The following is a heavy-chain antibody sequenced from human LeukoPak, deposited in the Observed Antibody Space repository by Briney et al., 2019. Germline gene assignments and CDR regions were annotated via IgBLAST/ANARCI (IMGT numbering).Heavy chain of an antibody. CDR3: ARGGVVGATSLVDY. CDR2: FDPEDGET. Sequence: GASVKVSCKVSGYTLTELSMHWVRQAPGKGLEWMGGFDPEDGETIYAQKFQGRVTMTRDTSISTAYMELSRLRSDDTAVYYCARGGVVGATSLVDYWGQGTLVTVSS. D-gene: IGHD1-26*01. V-gene: IGHV1-24*01. J-gene: IGHJ4*02. CDR1: GYTLTELS.